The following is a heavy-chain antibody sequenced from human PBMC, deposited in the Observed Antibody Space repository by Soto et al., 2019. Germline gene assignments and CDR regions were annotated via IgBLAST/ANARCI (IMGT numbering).Heavy chain of an antibody. D-gene: IGHD1-7*01. CDR1: GDIVSSNSAA. V-gene: IGHV6-1*01. CDR2: TYYRSKWYN. CDR3: AREVYNWNYNDCFFYGMDV. J-gene: IGHJ6*02. Sequence: SQTLSLTCAISGDIVSSNSAAWNWIRQSPSRGLEWLGRTYYRSKWYNDYAVSVKSRITINQDKSKNQYSLKLNSVTPEDTAVYYCAREVYNWNYNDCFFYGMDVWGQGTTVTVSS.